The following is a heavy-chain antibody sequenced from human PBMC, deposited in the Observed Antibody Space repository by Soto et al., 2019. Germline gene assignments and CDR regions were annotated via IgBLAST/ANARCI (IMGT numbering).Heavy chain of an antibody. J-gene: IGHJ4*02. D-gene: IGHD3-16*02. CDR3: ARVPPTYDYVWGSYRAD. CDR1: GFTVSSNY. Sequence: EVQLVETGGGLIQPGGSLRLSCAASGFTVSSNYMSWVRQAPGKGLEWVSVIYSGGSTYYADSVKGRSTISRDNSKNTLYLQMNSLRAEDTAMYYCARVPPTYDYVWGSYRADWGQGTLVTVSS. V-gene: IGHV3-53*02. CDR2: IYSGGST.